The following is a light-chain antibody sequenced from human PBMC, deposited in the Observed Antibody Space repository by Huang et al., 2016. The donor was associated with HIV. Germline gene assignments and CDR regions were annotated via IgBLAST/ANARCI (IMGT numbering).Light chain of an antibody. CDR1: QDISSF. Sequence: IQLTQSPSSLSASVGDRVTITCRASQDISSFLAWFQQKPGKAPKLLISAASTLQSGVPSRFSGSGSGTAFTLTISSLQPEDFATYYCQQRNSHPPTFGGGTKVEIK. CDR3: QQRNSHPPT. J-gene: IGKJ4*01. CDR2: AAS. V-gene: IGKV1-9*01.